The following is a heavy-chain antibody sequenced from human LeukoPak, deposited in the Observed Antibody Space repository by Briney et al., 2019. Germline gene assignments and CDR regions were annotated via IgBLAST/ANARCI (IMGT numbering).Heavy chain of an antibody. J-gene: IGHJ5*02. D-gene: IGHD2-15*01. CDR2: IDPSVSYT. CDR1: GYRFTSYW. Sequence: GESLKVSCKGSGYRFTSYWISWGRKMPGKGLGWMGRIDPSVSYTNYSTSFQGHVTISADKSISTAYLQWSSLKASDTAMYYCARSGEIYCSGGSCYFKSWFGPWGQGTLVTVSS. V-gene: IGHV5-10-1*01. CDR3: ARSGEIYCSGGSCYFKSWFGP.